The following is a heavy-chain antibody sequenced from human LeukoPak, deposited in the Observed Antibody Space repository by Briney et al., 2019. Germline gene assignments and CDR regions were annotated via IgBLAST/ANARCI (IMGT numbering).Heavy chain of an antibody. D-gene: IGHD3-22*01. V-gene: IGHV4-34*01. CDR3: ARGRSDYFESTGYYYFDN. CDR1: GGSLNVYY. J-gene: IGHJ4*02. Sequence: SETLSLTCAVYGGSLNVYYWSWIRQPPGKGLEWIGEVNQSGSTNYNPSLKSRVTVSVDTSRDQFSLKLTSVTAADTAVYFCARGRSDYFESTGYYYFDNWGQGTLVPVYS. CDR2: VNQSGST.